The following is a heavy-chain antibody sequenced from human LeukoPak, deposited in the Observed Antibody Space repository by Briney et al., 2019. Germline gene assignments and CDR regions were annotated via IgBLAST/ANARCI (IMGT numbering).Heavy chain of an antibody. J-gene: IGHJ4*02. D-gene: IGHD3/OR15-3a*01. CDR2: LDPNGGGT. CDR3: ARDREGLAYFDY. V-gene: IGHV1-2*02. Sequence: GASVKVSFKASGYTFTGKFIHWVRHAPGHGLEWMGWLDPNGGGTDYAQKFRGRVTMTRDTSNRTAYMDLSSLISDDTAVYYCARDREGLAYFDYWGQGTLVTVSS. CDR1: GYTFTGKF.